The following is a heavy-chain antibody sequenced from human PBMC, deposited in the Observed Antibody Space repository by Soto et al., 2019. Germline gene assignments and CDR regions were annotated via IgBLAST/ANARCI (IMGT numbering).Heavy chain of an antibody. CDR3: ARDLRRFIGSGYYRLDP. J-gene: IGHJ5*02. D-gene: IGHD3-3*01. V-gene: IGHV1-18*04. Sequence: GASVKVSCKASGYTFTSYGISWVRQAPGQGLEWMGWISAYNGNTNYAQKLQGRVTMTTDTSTSTAYMELRSLRSDDTAVYYCARDLRRFIGSGYYRLDPWGQGTLVTVSS. CDR1: GYTFTSYG. CDR2: ISAYNGNT.